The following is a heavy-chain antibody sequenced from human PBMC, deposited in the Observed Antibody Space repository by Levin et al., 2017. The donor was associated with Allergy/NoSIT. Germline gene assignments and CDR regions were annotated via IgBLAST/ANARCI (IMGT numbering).Heavy chain of an antibody. V-gene: IGHV3-11*01. Sequence: SCAASGFTFSDYYMSWIRQAPGKGLEWVSYISSSGSTIYYADSVKGRFTISRDNAKNSLYLQMNSLRAEDTAVYYWASPSTPADPPKGPAAGTSPFDYWGQGTLVTVSS. CDR2: ISSSGSTI. D-gene: IGHD6-13*01. CDR1: GFTFSDYY. CDR3: ASPSTPADPPKGPAAGTSPFDY. J-gene: IGHJ4*02.